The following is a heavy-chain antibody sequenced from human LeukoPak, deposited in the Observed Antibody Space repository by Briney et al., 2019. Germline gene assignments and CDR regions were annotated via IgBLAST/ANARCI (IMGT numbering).Heavy chain of an antibody. Sequence: PSETLSLTCAVSGYSISSGYYWGWIRQPPGKGLEWIGSIYHSGSTYYNPSLKSRVTISVDTSKNQFSLKLSSVTAADTAVYYCAASYGSLLGWFYPWGQGTLVTVSS. CDR3: AASYGSLLGWFYP. CDR2: IYHSGST. D-gene: IGHD5-18*01. CDR1: GYSISSGYY. V-gene: IGHV4-38-2*01. J-gene: IGHJ5*02.